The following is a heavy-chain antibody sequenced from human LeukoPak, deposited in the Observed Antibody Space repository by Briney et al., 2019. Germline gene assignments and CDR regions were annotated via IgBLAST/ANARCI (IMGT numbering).Heavy chain of an antibody. CDR3: ARERFCTSTTCYVGAPFDY. Sequence: GGSLRLSCAASGFTFSTYYMTWVRQAPGKGLEWVAGIKQGGSENYYVDSVKGRFTISRDNSKNSLYLQMNSLRAEDTAVYFCARERFCTSTTCYVGAPFDYWGQGTLVTVSS. D-gene: IGHD2-2*01. CDR2: IKQGGSEN. V-gene: IGHV3-7*01. J-gene: IGHJ4*02. CDR1: GFTFSTYY.